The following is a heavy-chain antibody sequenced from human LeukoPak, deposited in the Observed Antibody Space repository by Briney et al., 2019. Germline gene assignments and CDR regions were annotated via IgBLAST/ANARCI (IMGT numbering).Heavy chain of an antibody. Sequence: PGGALRVSCADSVFTFCSYSMNWVRQAPGKGLEWVSSISSSSSYIYYADSVKGRFTISRDNAKNSLYLQMNSLRAEDTAVYYCARGHTVTSYFDYWGQGTLVTVSS. V-gene: IGHV3-21*01. D-gene: IGHD4-17*01. J-gene: IGHJ4*02. CDR2: ISSSSSYI. CDR1: VFTFCSYS. CDR3: ARGHTVTSYFDY.